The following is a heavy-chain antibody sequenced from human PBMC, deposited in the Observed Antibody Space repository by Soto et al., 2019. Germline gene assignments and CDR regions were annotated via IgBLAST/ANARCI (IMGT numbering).Heavy chain of an antibody. CDR2: IIPIFGTA. CDR1: GGTFSSYA. J-gene: IGHJ4*02. D-gene: IGHD6-6*01. Sequence: GASVKVSCKASGGTFSSYAISWVRQAPGQGLEWMGGIIPIFGTANYAQKFQGRVTITADESTSTAYMELSSLRSEDTAVYYCARWIAARHPGPFDYWGQGTLVTVSS. CDR3: ARWIAARHPGPFDY. V-gene: IGHV1-69*13.